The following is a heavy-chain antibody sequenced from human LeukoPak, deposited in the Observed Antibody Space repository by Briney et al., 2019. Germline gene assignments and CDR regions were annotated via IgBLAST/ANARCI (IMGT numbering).Heavy chain of an antibody. CDR3: AREAGWFGEFPFDY. J-gene: IGHJ4*02. Sequence: GGSLRLSCAASGFTFSSYSMNWVRQAPGQGLEWVSSISSSSSYIYYADSVKGRFTISRDNAKNSLYLQMNSLRAEDTAVYYCAREAGWFGEFPFDYWGQGTLVTVSS. V-gene: IGHV3-21*01. D-gene: IGHD3-10*01. CDR1: GFTFSSYS. CDR2: ISSSSSYI.